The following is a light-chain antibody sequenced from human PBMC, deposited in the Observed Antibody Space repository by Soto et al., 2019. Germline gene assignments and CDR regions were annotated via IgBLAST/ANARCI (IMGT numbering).Light chain of an antibody. V-gene: IGKV3-20*01. CDR2: DAS. J-gene: IGKJ5*01. Sequence: EVVLTQSPDTLSLSPVERATLSCMASQSVRNNYLAWYQVRPGRAPRLLIYDASTKATAIPDRISGGGSGTDFTLTITGLEPEDLAVYYCQQYGSSPPFTFGQGTRLENK. CDR3: QQYGSSPPFT. CDR1: QSVRNNY.